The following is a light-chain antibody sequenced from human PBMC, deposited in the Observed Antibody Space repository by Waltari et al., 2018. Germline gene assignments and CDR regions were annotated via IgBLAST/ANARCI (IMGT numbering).Light chain of an antibody. CDR3: AAWDDSLNGVL. CDR2: STY. CDR1: TSSIGSNY. J-gene: IGLJ2*01. Sequence: QSVLTQPPSASGTPGQRVTISCSGGTSSIGSNYVNWYQQLPGAAPQLLIYSTYRRPSGVPDRFSGSKSGTSASLAISGRQSEDEADYYCAAWDDSLNGVLFGGGTKLTVL. V-gene: IGLV1-44*01.